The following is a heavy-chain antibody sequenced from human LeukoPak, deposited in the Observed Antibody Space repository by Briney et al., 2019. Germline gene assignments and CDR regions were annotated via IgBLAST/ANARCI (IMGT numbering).Heavy chain of an antibody. V-gene: IGHV4-4*09. D-gene: IGHD2-8*01. CDR2: IYTSGST. CDR3: ARSAYQWTAMVRYYYYMDV. Sequence: SETLSLTCTVSGGSISSYYWSWFRQPPGKGLEWIGYIYTSGSTNYNPSLKSRVTISVDTSKNQFSLKLSSVTAADTAVYYCARSAYQWTAMVRYYYYMDVWGKGTTVTVSS. CDR1: GGSISSYY. J-gene: IGHJ6*03.